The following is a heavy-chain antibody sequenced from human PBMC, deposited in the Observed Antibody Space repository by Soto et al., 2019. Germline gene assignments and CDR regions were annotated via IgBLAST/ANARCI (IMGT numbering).Heavy chain of an antibody. Sequence: VQLVESGGGVVQPGKSLRLSCAASRFSFRAHGMHWVRQAPGKGLEWVAVISYDGSASYYADSVKGRFTISRDNSNNALYLQMSSLRPEDTAVYFCAKDHRNGGSRVDYWGQGTLVTVSS. CDR1: RFSFRAHG. J-gene: IGHJ4*02. D-gene: IGHD2-15*01. V-gene: IGHV3-30*18. CDR3: AKDHRNGGSRVDY. CDR2: ISYDGSAS.